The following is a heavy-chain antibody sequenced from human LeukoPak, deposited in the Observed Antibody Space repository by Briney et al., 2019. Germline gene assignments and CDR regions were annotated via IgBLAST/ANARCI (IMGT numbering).Heavy chain of an antibody. V-gene: IGHV3-48*03. CDR3: ARTGIWFGELVYYMDV. CDR1: GFTFSSYE. Sequence: GGSLRLSCAASGFTFSSYEMNWVRQAPGKGLERVSYISSSGSTIYYADSVKGRFTISRDNAKNSLYLQMNSLRAEDAAVYYCARTGIWFGELVYYMDVWGKGTTVTISS. D-gene: IGHD3-10*01. J-gene: IGHJ6*03. CDR2: ISSSGSTI.